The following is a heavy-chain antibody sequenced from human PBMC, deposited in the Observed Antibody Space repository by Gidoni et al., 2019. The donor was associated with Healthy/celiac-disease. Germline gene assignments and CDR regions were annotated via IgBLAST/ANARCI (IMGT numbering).Heavy chain of an antibody. CDR3: ARDGSRDYDFLSYYYYGMDV. D-gene: IGHD3-3*01. Sequence: EVQLVESGGGLVQPGGSLRLSCAASGFTFSGYSMNWVRQAQGKGLDWFSYMSSSSSTIYYADSVKGRFTISRDNAKNSLYLQMNSLRAEDTAVYYCARDGSRDYDFLSYYYYGMDVWGQGTTVTVSS. J-gene: IGHJ6*02. V-gene: IGHV3-48*01. CDR1: GFTFSGYS. CDR2: MSSSSSTI.